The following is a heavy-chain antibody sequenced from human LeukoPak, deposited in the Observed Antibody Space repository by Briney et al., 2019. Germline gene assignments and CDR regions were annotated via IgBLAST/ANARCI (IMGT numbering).Heavy chain of an antibody. V-gene: IGHV1-18*01. CDR3: AKDSGWELQEYFFDD. Sequence: ASVKVSCKASHYTFTSYSINWVRQAPGQGLEWMAWISPSNGNTEYAEKIQGRVTMTVDTSTRTVYMELRSLQSDDTAVYYCAKDSGWELQEYFFDDWGQGTLVTVSS. D-gene: IGHD1-26*01. CDR2: ISPSNGNT. CDR1: HYTFTSYS. J-gene: IGHJ4*02.